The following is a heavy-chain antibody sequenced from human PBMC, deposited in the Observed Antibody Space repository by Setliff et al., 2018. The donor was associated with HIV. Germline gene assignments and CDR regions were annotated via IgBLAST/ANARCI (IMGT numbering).Heavy chain of an antibody. D-gene: IGHD4-17*01. CDR1: GYSISSGYY. J-gene: IGHJ4*02. CDR3: ARHANTVTTVFVDYFDY. V-gene: IGHV4-38-2*01. CDR2: MYHSGSS. Sequence: SETLSLTCAVSGYSISSGYYWGWIRQPPGKGLEWIGSMYHSGSSYYNPSLRSRVTISVDTSKNQFSLNLSSVTAADTAIYYCARHANTVTTVFVDYFDYWGQGTLVTVSS.